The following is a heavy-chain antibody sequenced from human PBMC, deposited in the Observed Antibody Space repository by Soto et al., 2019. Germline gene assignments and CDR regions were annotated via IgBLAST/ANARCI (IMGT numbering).Heavy chain of an antibody. D-gene: IGHD1-26*01. V-gene: IGHV1-18*01. Sequence: QVRLVQSGAEVGQPGASVKVSCKASGHTSRNNGISWVRQAPGQGLEWMGFINANTGATNYARKFRGRLTLTTDTFTRTVDMELRRLRSDDTAVYYCGRDADQWDQRLLDYWGQGTLFTVSS. CDR3: GRDADQWDQRLLDY. CDR2: INANTGAT. CDR1: GHTSRNNG. J-gene: IGHJ4*02.